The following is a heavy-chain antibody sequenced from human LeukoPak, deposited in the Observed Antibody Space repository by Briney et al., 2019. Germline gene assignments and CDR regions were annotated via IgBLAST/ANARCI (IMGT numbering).Heavy chain of an antibody. V-gene: IGHV3-30-3*01. J-gene: IGHJ4*02. Sequence: GGSLRLSCAASGFTFSSYAMHWVRQAPGKGLEWVAVISYDGSNKYYADSVKGRFTISRDNSKNTLYLQMNSLRAEDTAVYYCASEQPSYWGQGTLVTVSS. CDR3: ASEQPSY. CDR1: GFTFSSYA. CDR2: ISYDGSNK.